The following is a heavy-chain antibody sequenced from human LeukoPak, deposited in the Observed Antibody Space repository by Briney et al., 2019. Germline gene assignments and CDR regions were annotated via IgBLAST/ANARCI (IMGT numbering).Heavy chain of an antibody. V-gene: IGHV4-4*07. CDR3: ARVTGYMIEDYFDY. J-gene: IGHJ4*02. CDR2: IYTSGST. Sequence: SETLSLTCTVSGGSISSYYWSWIRQPAGKGLEWIGRIYTSGSTNYNPSLKSRVTISVDTSKNQFSLKLRSVTAADTAVYYCARVTGYMIEDYFDYWGQGTLVTVSS. D-gene: IGHD3-22*01. CDR1: GGSISSYY.